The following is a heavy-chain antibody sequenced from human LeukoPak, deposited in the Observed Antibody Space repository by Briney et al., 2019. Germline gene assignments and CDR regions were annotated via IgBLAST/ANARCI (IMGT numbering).Heavy chain of an antibody. Sequence: SSETLSLTCTVSGGSISSSSYYWGWIRQPPWKGLEWIGSIYYSGSTYYNPSLKSRVTISVNTSKNQFSLKLSSVTAADTAVYYCARHSRILFDPWGQGTLVTVSS. D-gene: IGHD2-2*01. CDR1: GGSISSSSYY. J-gene: IGHJ5*02. V-gene: IGHV4-39*01. CDR3: ARHSRILFDP. CDR2: IYYSGST.